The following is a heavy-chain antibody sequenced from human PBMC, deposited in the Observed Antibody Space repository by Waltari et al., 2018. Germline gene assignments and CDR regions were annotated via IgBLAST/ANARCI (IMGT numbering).Heavy chain of an antibody. CDR2: INPNSGGT. V-gene: IGHV1-2*02. J-gene: IGHJ5*02. Sequence: HVQLVQSGAEVKKPGASVKVSCQASGYTFTGYNIHWVRQAPGHGLEWMGWINPNSGGTNYAQKFQGRVAMTRDTSISTVYMNLNRLKSDDTAVYYCAKANSGWYNWFDPWGQGTLVTVSS. D-gene: IGHD6-13*01. CDR1: GYTFTGYN. CDR3: AKANSGWYNWFDP.